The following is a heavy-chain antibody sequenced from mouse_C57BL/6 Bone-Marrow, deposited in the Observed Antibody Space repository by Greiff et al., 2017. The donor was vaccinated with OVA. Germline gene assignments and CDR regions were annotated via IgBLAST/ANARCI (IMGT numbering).Heavy chain of an antibody. D-gene: IGHD1-1*01. CDR1: GYSITSGYY. Sequence: ESGPGLVKPSQSLSLTCSVTGYSITSGYYWNWIRQLPGNKLEWMGYISYDGSNNYNPSLKNRISITRDTSKNQFFLKLNSVTTEDTATYYCARDYGSSYYFDYWGQGTTLTVSS. CDR2: ISYDGSN. CDR3: ARDYGSSYYFDY. V-gene: IGHV3-6*01. J-gene: IGHJ2*01.